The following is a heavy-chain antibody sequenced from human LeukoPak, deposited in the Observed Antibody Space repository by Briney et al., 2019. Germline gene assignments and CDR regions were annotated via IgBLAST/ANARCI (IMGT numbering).Heavy chain of an antibody. V-gene: IGHV3-7*01. CDR3: ARDPPNYDFWSGLFDY. J-gene: IGHJ4*02. D-gene: IGHD3-3*01. CDR1: GFTFSSYS. CDR2: IKQDGSEK. Sequence: GGSLRLSCAASGFTFSSYSMNWVRQAPGKGLEWVANIKQDGSEKYYVDSVKGRFTISRDNAKNSLYLQMNSLRAEDTAVYYCARDPPNYDFWSGLFDYWGQGTLVTVSS.